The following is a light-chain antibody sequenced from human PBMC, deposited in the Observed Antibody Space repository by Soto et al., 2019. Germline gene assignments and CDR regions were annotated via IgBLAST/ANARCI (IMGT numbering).Light chain of an antibody. Sequence: QSVLTQPASVSGSPGQSITISCTGTRSDVGGYNYVSWYQQHPGKAPQLMIHEVSNRPSGVSNRFSGSKSGNTASLTISGLQAEDEADYYCSSYTSSSTLVFGTGTKLTVL. CDR2: EVS. J-gene: IGLJ1*01. V-gene: IGLV2-14*01. CDR1: RSDVGGYNY. CDR3: SSYTSSSTLV.